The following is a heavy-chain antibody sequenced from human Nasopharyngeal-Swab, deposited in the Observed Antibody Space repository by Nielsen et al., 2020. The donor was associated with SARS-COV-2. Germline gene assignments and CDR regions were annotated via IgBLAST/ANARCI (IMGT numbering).Heavy chain of an antibody. CDR3: ARVAGSGYY. CDR1: GFTFSSYN. CDR2: ISSSSSTM. D-gene: IGHD3-22*01. Sequence: GESLKISCAASGFTFSSYNMNWVRQAPGKGLECISYISSSSSTMYYADSVKGRFTISRDNAKNSLYLQMNSLRAEDTAVYYCARVAGSGYYWGQGTLVTVSS. J-gene: IGHJ4*02. V-gene: IGHV3-48*01.